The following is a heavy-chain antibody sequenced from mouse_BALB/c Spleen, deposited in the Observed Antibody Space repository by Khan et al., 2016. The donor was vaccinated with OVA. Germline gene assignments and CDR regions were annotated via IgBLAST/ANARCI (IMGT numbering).Heavy chain of an antibody. Sequence: VQLQQSGAALAKPGASVKMSCKASGYTFSTYWMHWVKQRPGQGLEWIGFINPTSGYTDYNEKFKDKATLSADKSSSTAYMHLSGLTSEDSAVYYCTRDRIDYWGQGTTLTGAS. CDR2: INPTSGYT. D-gene: IGHD2-14*01. CDR1: GYTFSTYW. V-gene: IGHV1-7*01. CDR3: TRDRIDY. J-gene: IGHJ2*01.